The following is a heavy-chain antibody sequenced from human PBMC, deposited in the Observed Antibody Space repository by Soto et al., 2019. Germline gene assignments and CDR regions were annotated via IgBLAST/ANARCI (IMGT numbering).Heavy chain of an antibody. J-gene: IGHJ6*02. CDR3: AREGRQLVLGGPASTHFYCSYAMDV. D-gene: IGHD6-13*01. CDR1: GFTVSSNY. Sequence: GGSLRLSCAASGFTVSSNYIDWVRQAPGKGLEWVSVIYSGGETYYADSVKGRFTISRDNSKNTVYLQMNSLRVEDTAVYYCAREGRQLVLGGPASTHFYCSYAMDVWGQGTTVTVSS. CDR2: IYSGGET. V-gene: IGHV3-53*01.